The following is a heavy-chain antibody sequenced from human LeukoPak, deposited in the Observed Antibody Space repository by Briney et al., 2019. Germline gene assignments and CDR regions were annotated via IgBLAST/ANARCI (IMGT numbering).Heavy chain of an antibody. CDR3: AKGGGWGTPGPYYFDY. J-gene: IGHJ4*02. CDR2: IIPILGIA. D-gene: IGHD1-7*01. V-gene: IGHV1-69*10. Sequence: SVKVSCKASGGTFSSYAISWVRQAPGQGLEWMGGIIPILGIANYAQKFQGRVTITADKSTSTAYMELSSLRSEDTAVYYCAKGGGWGTPGPYYFDYWGQGTLVTVSS. CDR1: GGTFSSYA.